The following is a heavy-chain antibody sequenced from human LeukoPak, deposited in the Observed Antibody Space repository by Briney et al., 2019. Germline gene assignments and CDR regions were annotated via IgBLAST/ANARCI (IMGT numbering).Heavy chain of an antibody. V-gene: IGHV4-30-4*08. CDR2: IYYSGST. D-gene: IGHD2-21*01. CDR3: ARETRTYCGGDCYWY. CDR1: GGSISSGDYY. J-gene: IGHJ4*02. Sequence: SQTLSLTCTVSGGSISSGDYYWSWIRQPPGKGLEWIGYIYYSGSTYYNPSLKSRVTISVDTSKNQFSLKLSSVTAADTAVYYCARETRTYCGGDCYWYWGQGTLVTVSS.